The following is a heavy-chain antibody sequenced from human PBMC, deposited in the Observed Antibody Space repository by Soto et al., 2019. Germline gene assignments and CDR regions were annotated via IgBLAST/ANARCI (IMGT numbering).Heavy chain of an antibody. CDR1: GFTFSSYG. V-gene: IGHV3-30*18. D-gene: IGHD3-10*01. Sequence: QVQLVESGGGVVQPGRSLRLSCAASGFTFSSYGMHWVRQAPGKGLEWVAVISYDGSNKYYADSVKGRFTISRDNSKNTLYLQMNSLRAEDTAVYYCAKHRSPGFHPGYYYMDVWGKGTTVTVSS. J-gene: IGHJ6*03. CDR2: ISYDGSNK. CDR3: AKHRSPGFHPGYYYMDV.